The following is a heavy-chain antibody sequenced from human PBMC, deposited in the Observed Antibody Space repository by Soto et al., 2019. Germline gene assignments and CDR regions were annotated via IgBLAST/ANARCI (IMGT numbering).Heavy chain of an antibody. D-gene: IGHD4-17*01. CDR1: GFTFSSYA. CDR3: ARDRGWAMTTVTVDY. V-gene: IGHV3-30-3*01. CDR2: ISYDGSNK. Sequence: GGSLRLSCAASGFTFSSYAMHWVRQAPGKGLEWVAVISYDGSNKYYADSVKGRFTISRDNSKNTLYLQMNSLRAEDTAVYYCARDRGWAMTTVTVDYWGQGTLVTVSS. J-gene: IGHJ4*02.